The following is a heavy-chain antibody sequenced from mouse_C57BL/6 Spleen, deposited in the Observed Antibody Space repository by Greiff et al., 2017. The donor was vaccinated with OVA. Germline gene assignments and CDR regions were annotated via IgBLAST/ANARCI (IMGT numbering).Heavy chain of an antibody. CDR2: ISSGSSTI. CDR3: ARNYDYDDGFAY. J-gene: IGHJ3*01. V-gene: IGHV5-17*01. D-gene: IGHD2-4*01. Sequence: EVKLMESGGGLVKPGGSLKLSCAASGFTFSDYGMHWVRQAPEKGLEWVAYISSGSSTIYYADTVKGRFTISRDNAKNTLFLQMTSLRSEDTAMYYCARNYDYDDGFAYWGQGTLVTVSA. CDR1: GFTFSDYG.